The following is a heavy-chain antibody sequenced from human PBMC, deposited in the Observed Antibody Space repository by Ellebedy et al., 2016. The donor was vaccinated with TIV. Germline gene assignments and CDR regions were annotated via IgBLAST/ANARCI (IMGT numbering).Heavy chain of an antibody. CDR1: GFTSSSYV. Sequence: GGSLRLSXAASGFTSSSYVMSWVRQGPGKGLEWLSNISGSGRNTYYADSVKGRFTISRDNSKNSLYLQMNSLRAEDSAVYYCATGGYCKNGVCYWTPFDHWGRGTLVTVSS. D-gene: IGHD2-8*01. J-gene: IGHJ4*02. CDR3: ATGGYCKNGVCYWTPFDH. CDR2: ISGSGRNT. V-gene: IGHV3-23*01.